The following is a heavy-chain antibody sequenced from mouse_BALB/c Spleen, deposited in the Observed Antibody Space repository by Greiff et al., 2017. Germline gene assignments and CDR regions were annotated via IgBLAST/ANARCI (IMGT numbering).Heavy chain of an antibody. V-gene: IGHV6-6*02. CDR2: IRLKSDNYAT. J-gene: IGHJ3*01. Sequence: EVQLVESGGGLVQPGGSMKLSCVASGFTFSSYWMSWVRQSPEKGLEWVAEIRLKSDNYATHYAESVKGKFTISRDDSKSRLYLQMNSLRAEDTGIYYCTRYYGSRTGFAYWGQGTLVTVSA. D-gene: IGHD1-1*01. CDR1: GFTFSSYW. CDR3: TRYYGSRTGFAY.